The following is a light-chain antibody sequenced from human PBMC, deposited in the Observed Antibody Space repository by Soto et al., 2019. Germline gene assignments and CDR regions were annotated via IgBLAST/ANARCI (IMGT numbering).Light chain of an antibody. CDR3: QQYDSYPLT. CDR2: KAS. J-gene: IGKJ4*01. V-gene: IGKV1-5*03. Sequence: DIQMTQSPSTLSASVGDRVTITCRASQSISSWLAWYQQKPGKAPNLLIYKASTLESGVPSRFSGSGSGTEFTLTVSSLQPDDFATYYCQQYDSYPLTFCGGTNVDIK. CDR1: QSISSW.